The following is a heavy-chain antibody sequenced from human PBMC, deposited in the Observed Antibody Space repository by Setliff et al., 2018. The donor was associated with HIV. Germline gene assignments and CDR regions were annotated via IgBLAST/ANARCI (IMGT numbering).Heavy chain of an antibody. CDR3: ARVLLITNAVYGVVSNRFDP. Sequence: PGGSLRLSCAASGFTFGNFWMHWVRQAPGKGLEWVASISPDGSRNHCVGSVKGRSTASRDNAKSSLYLQMNSLRAEDTAVYFCARVLLITNAVYGVVSNRFDPWGRGTLVTVSS. D-gene: IGHD3-3*01. CDR2: ISPDGSRN. V-gene: IGHV3-7*03. J-gene: IGHJ5*02. CDR1: GFTFGNFW.